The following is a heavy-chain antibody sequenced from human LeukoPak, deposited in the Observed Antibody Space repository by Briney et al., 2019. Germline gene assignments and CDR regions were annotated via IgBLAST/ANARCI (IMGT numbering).Heavy chain of an antibody. CDR1: GFTFNNYG. CDR3: ATDSSDDY. Sequence: PGRSLRLSCAASGFTFNNYGIHWVRQAPGKVLEWVAAISYDGSNKFYADSVKGRFTISRDNSKNTLYLQMNSLRAEDTAVYYCATDSSDDYWGQGTLVTVSS. V-gene: IGHV3-30*03. CDR2: ISYDGSNK. J-gene: IGHJ4*02.